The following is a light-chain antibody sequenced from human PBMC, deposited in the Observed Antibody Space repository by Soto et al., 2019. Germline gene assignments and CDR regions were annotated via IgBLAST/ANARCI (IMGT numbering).Light chain of an antibody. CDR1: SSNIGSNA. CDR2: DNY. Sequence: QPVLTQPPSASGTPGQRVTISCSGSSSNIGSNAVNWYQQLPGTAPKLLIYDNYQGPSGVPDRFSGSKSGTSASLAISGLHSEDEAHYYCAAWDDSLNGVVFGGGTKVTVL. J-gene: IGLJ2*01. CDR3: AAWDDSLNGVV. V-gene: IGLV1-44*01.